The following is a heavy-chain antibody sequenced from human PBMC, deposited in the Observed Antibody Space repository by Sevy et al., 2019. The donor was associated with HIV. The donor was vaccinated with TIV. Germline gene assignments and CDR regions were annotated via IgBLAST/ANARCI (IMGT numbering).Heavy chain of an antibody. V-gene: IGHV3-74*01. CDR1: GFTFSSYW. CDR3: ARAPYYYDSSGYYCLDY. CDR2: INSDGSST. Sequence: GGSLRLSCAASGFTFSSYWMHWVRQAPGKGLVWVSRINSDGSSTSYVDSVKGRFTISRDNAKNTLYLQMNSLRAEDTAVYYCARAPYYYDSSGYYCLDYWGQGTLVTVSS. J-gene: IGHJ4*02. D-gene: IGHD3-22*01.